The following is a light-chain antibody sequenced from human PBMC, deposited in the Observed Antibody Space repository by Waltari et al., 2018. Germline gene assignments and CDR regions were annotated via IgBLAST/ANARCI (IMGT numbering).Light chain of an antibody. J-gene: IGKJ3*01. CDR2: GAS. Sequence: DIQMTQSPPSLSASVGDRVAITCRATQSISTTLNLYQQKPGKAPNLLIYGASSLERGVPSRFSGSGSGTDFTLTISSLHPEDFATYYCQQSYTTPFTFGPGTKVDLK. V-gene: IGKV1-39*01. CDR1: QSISTT. CDR3: QQSYTTPFT.